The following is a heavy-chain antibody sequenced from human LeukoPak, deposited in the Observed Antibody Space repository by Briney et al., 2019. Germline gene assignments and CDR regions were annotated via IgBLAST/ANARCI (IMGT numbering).Heavy chain of an antibody. J-gene: IGHJ4*02. Sequence: PSEALSLTCTVSGGSISSSTYYWGWIRQPPGKGLEWIVTIYYSGSTYYNPSLKSRVTISVDTSKNQFSLNLSSVSAADTAVYYCARHVTEYSGSYYHLDYWGQGTLVTVSS. CDR2: IYYSGST. CDR1: GGSISSSTYY. CDR3: ARHVTEYSGSYYHLDY. V-gene: IGHV4-39*01. D-gene: IGHD1-26*01.